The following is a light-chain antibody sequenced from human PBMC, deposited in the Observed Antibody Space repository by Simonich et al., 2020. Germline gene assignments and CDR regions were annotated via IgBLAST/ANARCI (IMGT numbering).Light chain of an antibody. Sequence: QSALTQPDSVSGSPGQSITISCTGTSSDVGGYTYVSWYQQHPGKAPKIMIYEVSKRPSGVSHRFSGSKSGNTASLTISGLQAKDEADYYCSSYTSSSTWVFGGGTKLTVL. CDR2: EVS. V-gene: IGLV2-14*01. J-gene: IGLJ3*02. CDR3: SSYTSSSTWV. CDR1: SSDVGGYTY.